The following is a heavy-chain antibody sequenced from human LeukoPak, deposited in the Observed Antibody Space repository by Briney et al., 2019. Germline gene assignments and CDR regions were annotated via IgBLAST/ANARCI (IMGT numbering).Heavy chain of an antibody. CDR3: ARDDSSGYYYLGY. Sequence: PGGSLRLSCAASGFTFSNAWMSWVRQAPGKGLEWVGRIKSKTDGGTTDYAAPVKGRFTISRDNSKNTLYLQMNSLRAEDTAVYYCARDDSSGYYYLGYWGQGTLVTVSS. D-gene: IGHD3-22*01. CDR2: IKSKTDGGTT. J-gene: IGHJ4*02. V-gene: IGHV3-15*01. CDR1: GFTFSNAW.